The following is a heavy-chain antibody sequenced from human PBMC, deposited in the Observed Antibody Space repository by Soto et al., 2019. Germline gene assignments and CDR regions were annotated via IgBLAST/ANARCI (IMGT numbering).Heavy chain of an antibody. CDR2: ISAYNGNT. D-gene: IGHD2-2*02. V-gene: IGHV1-18*04. J-gene: IGHJ4*02. CDR3: ARDQYCSSTSCYSLFDY. Sequence: ASVKVSCKASGYTFTSYGISWGRQAPGQGLEWMGWISAYNGNTNYAQKLQGRVTMTTDTSTSTAYMELRSLRSDDTAAYYCARDQYCSSTSCYSLFDYWGKGNLVTVCS. CDR1: GYTFTSYG.